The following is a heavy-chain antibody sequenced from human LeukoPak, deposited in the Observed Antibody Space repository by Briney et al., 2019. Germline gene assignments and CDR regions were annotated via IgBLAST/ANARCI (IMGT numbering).Heavy chain of an antibody. CDR2: ISSSGSTI. Sequence: PGGSPRLSCAASGFTFSDYYMSWIRQAPGKGLEWVSYISSSGSTIYYADSVKGRFTISRDNAKNSLYLQMNSLRAEDTAVYYCARDLRVGATLGSDPWGQGTLVTVSS. CDR1: GFTFSDYY. V-gene: IGHV3-11*01. D-gene: IGHD1-26*01. J-gene: IGHJ5*02. CDR3: ARDLRVGATLGSDP.